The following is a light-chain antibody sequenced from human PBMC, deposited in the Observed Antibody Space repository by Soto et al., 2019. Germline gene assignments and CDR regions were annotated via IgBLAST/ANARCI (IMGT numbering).Light chain of an antibody. CDR2: GAS. CDR1: QSVSNN. Sequence: EIVLTQSPATLCVSPGEKSTLACMASQSVSNNLAWFQKKPGQVPRLLIYGASNRATGVSARFSGSGSGTEFTLTISSLQSEDFAVYYCQQYHYWWTFGQGTKVDIK. V-gene: IGKV3-15*01. J-gene: IGKJ1*01. CDR3: QQYHYWWT.